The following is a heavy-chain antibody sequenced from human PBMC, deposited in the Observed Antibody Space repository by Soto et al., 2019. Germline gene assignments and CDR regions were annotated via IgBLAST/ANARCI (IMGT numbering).Heavy chain of an antibody. CDR1: GHTLTEFS. CDR2: FDPEGGEA. CDR3: ARYPGSDIVVVVAATPYYGMDV. Sequence: ASVKVSCKISGHTLTEFSMHWVRQTRGEGLEWMGGFDPEGGEAIYAQKWHGRVTVTEDTVTDTAYMELSGLKSDDTAVYYCARYPGSDIVVVVAATPYYGMDVWGQGTTVTVSS. J-gene: IGHJ6*02. D-gene: IGHD2-15*01. V-gene: IGHV1-24*01.